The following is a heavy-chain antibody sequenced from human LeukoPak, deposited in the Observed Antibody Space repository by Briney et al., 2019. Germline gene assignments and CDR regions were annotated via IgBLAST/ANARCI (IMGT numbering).Heavy chain of an antibody. CDR2: INPNSGGT. Sequence: GASVKVSCKASGYTFTRYYMHWVRQAPGQGLEWMGWINPNSGGTNYAQKFQGRVTMTRDTSISTAYMELSRLRSDDTAVYYCAREDRYCTNGVCYTVLYFDYWGQGTLVTVSS. V-gene: IGHV1-2*02. J-gene: IGHJ4*02. CDR3: AREDRYCTNGVCYTVLYFDY. CDR1: GYTFTRYY. D-gene: IGHD2-8*01.